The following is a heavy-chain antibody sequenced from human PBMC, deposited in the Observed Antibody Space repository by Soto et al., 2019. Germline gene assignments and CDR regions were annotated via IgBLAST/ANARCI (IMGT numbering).Heavy chain of an antibody. CDR3: AKVHHGSGTTDFDY. V-gene: IGHV3-30*18. Sequence: QVQPVESGGGVVQPGRSLRLSCAASGFTFSSYGMHWVRQAPGKGLEWVAVISYDGSNKYYADSVKGRFTISRDNSKNTLYLQMNSLRAEDTAVYYCAKVHHGSGTTDFDYWGQGTLVTVSS. J-gene: IGHJ4*02. D-gene: IGHD3-10*01. CDR2: ISYDGSNK. CDR1: GFTFSSYG.